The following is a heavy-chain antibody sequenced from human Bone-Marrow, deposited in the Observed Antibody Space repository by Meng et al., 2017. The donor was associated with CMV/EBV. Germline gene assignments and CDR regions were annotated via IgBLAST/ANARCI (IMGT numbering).Heavy chain of an antibody. V-gene: IGHV3-7*01. CDR2: IKQDGSEK. Sequence: GGSLRLSCAASGFTFSSYWMSWVRQAPGKGLEWVANIKQDGSEKYYVDSVKGRFTISRDNSKNTLYLQMNSLRAEDTAVYCCAKDGCSSTSCFGLFDYWGQATLVTFSS. CDR1: GFTFSSYW. CDR3: AKDGCSSTSCFGLFDY. J-gene: IGHJ4*02. D-gene: IGHD2-2*01.